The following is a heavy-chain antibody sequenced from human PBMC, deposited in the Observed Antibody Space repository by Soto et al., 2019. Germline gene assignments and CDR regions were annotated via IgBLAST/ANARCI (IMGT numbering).Heavy chain of an antibody. J-gene: IGHJ4*02. CDR3: ARDYSSGWCLDY. Sequence: QVQLVESGGGVVQPGNSLRLSCAGSGFPFSAEAMHWVRQAPGKGLEWVAAISYDGNNKNHADSVKGRFTVSRDNSKNTLELQIYSLRPEDTAVYYCARDYSSGWCLDYWGQGSLVTVSS. CDR2: ISYDGNNK. V-gene: IGHV3-30-3*01. CDR1: GFPFSAEA. D-gene: IGHD6-13*01.